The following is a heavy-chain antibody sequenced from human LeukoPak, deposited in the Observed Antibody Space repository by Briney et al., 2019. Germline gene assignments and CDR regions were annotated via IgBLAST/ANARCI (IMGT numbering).Heavy chain of an antibody. Sequence: GGPLKLSCAASGFTFNNYAMTWVPQAPGKGLEGVSVISGSGCSTNYADSVKGWFTVSRDNSRNTLFLQMNRLRAEDTAVYYCAKGSSGYYYDNWFDPWGQGTLVTVSS. CDR1: GFTFNNYA. CDR2: ISGSGCST. J-gene: IGHJ5*02. CDR3: AKGSSGYYYDNWFDP. D-gene: IGHD3-22*01. V-gene: IGHV3-23*01.